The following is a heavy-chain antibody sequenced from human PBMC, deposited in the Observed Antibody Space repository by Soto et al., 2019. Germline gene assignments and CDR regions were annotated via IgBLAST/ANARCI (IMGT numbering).Heavy chain of an antibody. CDR1: GGSFSVSDCY. Sequence: SETLYLTCTVSGGSFSVSDCYWTWIRQPPGKGLEWIGYIYYSGSTYYNPSLSGRVTISVDRSKSQFSLELSSVTAADTAVYYCARAYGDYDHYDSWGQGTLVTVSS. CDR3: ARAYGDYDHYDS. CDR2: IYYSGST. D-gene: IGHD4-17*01. J-gene: IGHJ4*02. V-gene: IGHV4-30-4*01.